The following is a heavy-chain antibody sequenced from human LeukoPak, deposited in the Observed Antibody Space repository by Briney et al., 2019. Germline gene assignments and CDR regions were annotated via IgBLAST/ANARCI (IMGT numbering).Heavy chain of an antibody. CDR3: ARALSGYYLGYFDY. J-gene: IGHJ4*02. CDR1: GFTFSSYG. D-gene: IGHD3-22*01. V-gene: IGHV3-33*01. Sequence: PGRSLRLSCAASGFTFSSYGMHWVRQAPGKGLEWVAVIWYDGSNKYYADSVKGRFTISRVNSKNTLYLQMNSLRAEDTAVYYCARALSGYYLGYFDYWGQGTLVTVSS. CDR2: IWYDGSNK.